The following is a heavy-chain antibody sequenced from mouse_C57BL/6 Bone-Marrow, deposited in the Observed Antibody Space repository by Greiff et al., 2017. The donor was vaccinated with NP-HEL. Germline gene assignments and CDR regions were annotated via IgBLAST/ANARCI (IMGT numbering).Heavy chain of an antibody. CDR1: GYTFTSYT. V-gene: IGHV1-4*01. CDR3: ARGYSNLFAY. CDR2: INPSSGYT. Sequence: QVQLKESGAELARPGASVKMSCKASGYTFTSYTMHWVKQRPGQGLEWIGYINPSSGYTKYNQKFKDKATLTADKSSSTAYMQLSSLTSEDSAVYYCARGYSNLFAYWGQGTLVTVSA. D-gene: IGHD2-5*01. J-gene: IGHJ3*01.